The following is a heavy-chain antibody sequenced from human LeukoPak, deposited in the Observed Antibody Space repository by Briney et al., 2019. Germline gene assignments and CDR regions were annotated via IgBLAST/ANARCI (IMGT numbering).Heavy chain of an antibody. Sequence: SETLSLTCAVYGGSFSGYYWSWIRQPPGKGLEWIGEINHSGSTNYNPSLKSRVTISVDTSKNQFSLKLSSVTAADTAVYYCARDYITMVRGEYYYYGMDVWGQGTTVTVSS. CDR1: GGSFSGYY. CDR2: INHSGST. J-gene: IGHJ6*02. CDR3: ARDYITMVRGEYYYYGMDV. D-gene: IGHD3-10*01. V-gene: IGHV4-34*01.